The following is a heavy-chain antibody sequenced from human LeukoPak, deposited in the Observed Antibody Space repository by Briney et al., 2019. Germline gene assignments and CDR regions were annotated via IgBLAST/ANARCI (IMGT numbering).Heavy chain of an antibody. D-gene: IGHD3-10*01. J-gene: IGHJ4*02. Sequence: GGSLRLSCAASGFTFSTYGMHWVRQAPGKGLEWVSYINTGSRAKYYADSVKGRFTISRDNSQNSLYLQMNSLRAEDTAVYYCARVGRYGSGSYYPDHFDYWDQGTLVTVSS. CDR3: ARVGRYGSGSYYPDHFDY. V-gene: IGHV3-48*04. CDR2: INTGSRAK. CDR1: GFTFSTYG.